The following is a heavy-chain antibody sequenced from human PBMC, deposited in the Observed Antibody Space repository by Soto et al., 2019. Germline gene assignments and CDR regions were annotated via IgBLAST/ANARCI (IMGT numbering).Heavy chain of an antibody. CDR2: IYHSEST. CDR3: ARTPMY. CDR1: GGSIIGYF. Sequence: PSETLSLTCTVSGGSIIGYFWSWIRQPPGKGLEWIGYIYHSESTYYNPSLKSRVTISVDRSKNQFSLKLSSVTAADTAVYYCARTPMYWGQGTLVTVSS. V-gene: IGHV4-59*12. J-gene: IGHJ4*02.